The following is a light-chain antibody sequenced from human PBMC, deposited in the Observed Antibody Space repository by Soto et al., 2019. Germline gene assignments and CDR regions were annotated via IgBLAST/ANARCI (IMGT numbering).Light chain of an antibody. CDR3: KQYNNWPQT. CDR2: GVS. J-gene: IGKJ1*01. V-gene: IGKV3-15*01. Sequence: ERVMTQSPVTLSVSPGESVTLSCRASQSVGTNLAWYQQKPGQAPSLLIYGVSTRATGIPTRFSGSGSGRQLTLTISSLQSEDFAIYYCKQYNNWPQTSGPGTKVEIK. CDR1: QSVGTN.